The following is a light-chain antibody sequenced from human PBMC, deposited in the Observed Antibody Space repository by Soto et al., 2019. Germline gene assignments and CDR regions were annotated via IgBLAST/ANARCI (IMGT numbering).Light chain of an antibody. CDR2: WAS. J-gene: IGKJ5*01. CDR1: QSINSW. CDR3: QQYFTTPIT. V-gene: IGKV1-5*03. Sequence: DIQMTQSPSTLSASVGDRVTITCRASQSINSWLAWYQQKPGQPPKLLIYWASTRESGVPDRFSGSGSGTDFTLTISTLQAEDVAIYHCQQYFTTPITFGQGTRLEIK.